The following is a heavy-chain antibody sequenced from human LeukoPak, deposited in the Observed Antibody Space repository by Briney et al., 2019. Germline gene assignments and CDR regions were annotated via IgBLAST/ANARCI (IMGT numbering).Heavy chain of an antibody. CDR2: ISSSGSTI. CDR3: ARDLLSMAAAGFDY. V-gene: IGHV3-11*01. Sequence: GGSLRLSCAAPGFTFSDYYMSWIRQAPGKGLEWVSYISSSGSTIYYADSVKGRFTISRDNAKNSLYLQMNSLRAEDTAVYYCARDLLSMAAAGFDYWGQGTLVTVSS. D-gene: IGHD6-13*01. CDR1: GFTFSDYY. J-gene: IGHJ4*02.